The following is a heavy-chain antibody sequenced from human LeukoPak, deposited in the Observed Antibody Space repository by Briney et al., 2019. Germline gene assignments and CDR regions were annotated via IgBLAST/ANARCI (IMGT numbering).Heavy chain of an antibody. CDR2: INHSGST. Sequence: SETLSLTCAVYGGSFSGYYWSWIRQPPGKGLEWIGEINHSGSTNYNPSLKSRVTISEDTSKNQFSLKLSSVTAADTAVYYCARGRTRLGYCSSTSCSKDWFDPWGQGTLVTVSS. D-gene: IGHD2-2*01. CDR1: GGSFSGYY. CDR3: ARGRTRLGYCSSTSCSKDWFDP. J-gene: IGHJ5*02. V-gene: IGHV4-34*01.